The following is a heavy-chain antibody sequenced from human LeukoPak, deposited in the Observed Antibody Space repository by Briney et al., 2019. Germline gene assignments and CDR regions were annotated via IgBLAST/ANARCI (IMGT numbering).Heavy chain of an antibody. CDR2: INHSGST. J-gene: IGHJ4*02. D-gene: IGHD3-10*01. CDR3: ARDNYYGSGSYYTFFTDY. Sequence: SETLSLTCAVYGGSFSGYYWSWIRQPPGKGLEWIGEINHSGSTNYNPSLKSRVTISVDTSKNQFSLKLSSVTAAGTAVYYCARDNYYGSGSYYTFFTDYWGQGTLVTVSS. V-gene: IGHV4-34*01. CDR1: GGSFSGYY.